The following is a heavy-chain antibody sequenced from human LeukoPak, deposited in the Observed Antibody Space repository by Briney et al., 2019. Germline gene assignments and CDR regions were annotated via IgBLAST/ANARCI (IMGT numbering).Heavy chain of an antibody. CDR2: INPNSGDT. J-gene: IGHJ4*02. CDR3: ARDRSQGRDFDY. Sequence: VASVKVSCKASGYTFTGYYMHWVRQAPRQGLEWMGWINPNSGDTNYAQKFQGRVTMTRDTSISTAYMDLSRLTSDDTAVYYCARDRSQGRDFDYWGQGTLVTVSS. CDR1: GYTFTGYY. V-gene: IGHV1-2*02. D-gene: IGHD3-10*01.